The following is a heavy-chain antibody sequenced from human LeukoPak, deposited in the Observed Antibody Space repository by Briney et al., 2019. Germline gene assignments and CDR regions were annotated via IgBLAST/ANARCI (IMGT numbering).Heavy chain of an antibody. CDR2: ISSSSYI. V-gene: IGHV3-21*01. Sequence: GGSPRLSCAASGFTFSSYGMSWVRQAPGKGLEWVSSISSSSYIYYADSVKGRFTISRDNAKNSLYLQMNSLRAEDTAVYYCASGRDGYNLAYWGQGTLVTVSS. CDR3: ASGRDGYNLAY. CDR1: GFTFSSYG. D-gene: IGHD5-24*01. J-gene: IGHJ4*02.